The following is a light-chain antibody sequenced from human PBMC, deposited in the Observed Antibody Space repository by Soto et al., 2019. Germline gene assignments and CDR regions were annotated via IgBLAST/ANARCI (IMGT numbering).Light chain of an antibody. Sequence: VFTPCPGTLSLVAAERATLACRASQSLRGLLAWYQQKPGQAPRLLIYDAYNRATGIPPRFSGSGSGTDFTLTISSLEPEDSAVYFGQPRHMWPITFGQGTRVEI. J-gene: IGKJ5*01. CDR1: QSLRGL. CDR3: QPRHMWPIT. V-gene: IGKV3-11*01. CDR2: DAY.